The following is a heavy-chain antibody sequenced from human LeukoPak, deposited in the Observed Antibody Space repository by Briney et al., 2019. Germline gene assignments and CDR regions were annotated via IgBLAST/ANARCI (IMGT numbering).Heavy chain of an antibody. CDR3: AKASRRYYGDYGIDY. Sequence: PGGSLRLSCAASGFTFSSDAMSWVRQAPGKGLEWVSAISGSGGSTYYADPVKGRFTISRDNSKNTLYLQMNSLRAEDTAVYYCAKASRRYYGDYGIDYWGQGTLVTVSS. D-gene: IGHD4-17*01. J-gene: IGHJ4*02. V-gene: IGHV3-23*01. CDR2: ISGSGGST. CDR1: GFTFSSDA.